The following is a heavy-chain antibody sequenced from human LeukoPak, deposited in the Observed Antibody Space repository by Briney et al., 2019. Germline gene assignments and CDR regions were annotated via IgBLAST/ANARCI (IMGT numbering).Heavy chain of an antibody. CDR2: INSDGSST. D-gene: IGHD6-19*01. Sequence: PGGSLRLSCAASGFTFSSYWMHWVRQAPGKGLMWVSLINSDGSSTRYADSVKGRFTISRGNAKNTLNLEMSSLRVEDTAVYYCAREKGGGGSGWPIDYWGQGTLVTVSS. CDR1: GFTFSSYW. V-gene: IGHV3-74*01. J-gene: IGHJ4*02. CDR3: AREKGGGGSGWPIDY.